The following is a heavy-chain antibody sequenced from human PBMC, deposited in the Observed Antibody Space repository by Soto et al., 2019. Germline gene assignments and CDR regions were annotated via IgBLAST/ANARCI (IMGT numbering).Heavy chain of an antibody. V-gene: IGHV3-11*01. CDR2: ISENGRTR. CDR1: GFSFSDYY. J-gene: IGHJ4*02. D-gene: IGHD1-1*01. CDR3: VKDLGTTVIPY. Sequence: GGSLSLSCLASGFSFSDYYMNWIRQAPGKGLEWVSYISENGRTRRHADSVEGRFTISRDNAKKSVYLQMDSLRAEDTAVYYCVKDLGTTVIPYWGQGTLVTVS.